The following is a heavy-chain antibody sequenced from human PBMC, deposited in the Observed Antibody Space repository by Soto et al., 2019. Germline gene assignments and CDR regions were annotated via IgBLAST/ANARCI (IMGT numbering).Heavy chain of an antibody. D-gene: IGHD6-19*01. CDR2: ISWNSGSI. CDR3: AKDTLYSSGWH. V-gene: IGHV3-9*01. CDR1: GFTFDDYS. J-gene: IGHJ4*02. Sequence: SPRLSFAASGFTFDDYSMHWVRQAPGKGLEWVSGISWNSGSIGYAVSVQGRFTISRDNAKNSLYLQMNSLRAEDTALYYCAKDTLYSSGWHWGQGTLVTVSS.